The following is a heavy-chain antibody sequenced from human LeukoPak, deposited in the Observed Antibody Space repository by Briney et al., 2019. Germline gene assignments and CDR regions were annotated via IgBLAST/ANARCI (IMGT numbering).Heavy chain of an antibody. Sequence: PSGTLSLTCAVSGGSISSSNWWSWVRQPPGKGLEWIGEIYHSGSTNYNPSLKSRVTISVDTSKNHFSLKLTSVTAADTAVYYCARRIPTFFFDYWGQGTLVTVSS. CDR3: ARRIPTFFFDY. V-gene: IGHV4-4*02. J-gene: IGHJ4*02. CDR1: GGSISSSNW. D-gene: IGHD2-21*01. CDR2: IYHSGST.